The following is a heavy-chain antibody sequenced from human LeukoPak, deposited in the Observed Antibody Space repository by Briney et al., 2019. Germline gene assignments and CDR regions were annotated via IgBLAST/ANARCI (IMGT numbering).Heavy chain of an antibody. V-gene: IGHV4-30-2*01. J-gene: IGHJ4*02. CDR1: GGSISSGGYY. CDR2: IYHSGST. Sequence: PSQTLSLTCTVSGGSISSGGYYWSWIRQPPGKGLEWIGYIYHSGSTYYNPSLKSRVTISVDRSKNQFSLKLSSVTAADTAVYYCARDHSKQGYSYGSGYWGQGTLVTVSS. D-gene: IGHD5-18*01. CDR3: ARDHSKQGYSYGSGY.